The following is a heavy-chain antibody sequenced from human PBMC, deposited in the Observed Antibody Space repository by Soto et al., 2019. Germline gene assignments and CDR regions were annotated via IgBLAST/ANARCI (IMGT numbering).Heavy chain of an antibody. J-gene: IGHJ6*02. CDR3: AKDEVVPAAPSVLYYYYGMDV. CDR2: ISGSGGST. D-gene: IGHD2-2*01. V-gene: IGHV3-23*01. Sequence: EVQLLESGGGLVQPGGSLRLSCAASGFTFSSYAMSWVRQAPGKGLEWVSAISGSGGSTYYADSVKGRFTISRDNSKNTLYLQMNSLRAEDTAVYYCAKDEVVPAAPSVLYYYYGMDVWGQGTTVTVSS. CDR1: GFTFSSYA.